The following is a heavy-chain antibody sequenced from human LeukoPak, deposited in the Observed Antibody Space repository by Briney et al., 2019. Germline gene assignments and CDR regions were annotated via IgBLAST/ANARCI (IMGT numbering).Heavy chain of an antibody. D-gene: IGHD4-17*01. CDR1: GGSISSYY. CDR2: IYTSGST. J-gene: IGHJ4*02. CDR3: ARLRSKYGDFYY. Sequence: SETLSLTCTVCGGSISSYYWSWIRQPAGKGLEWIGRIYTSGSTNYNPSLKSRVTMSVDTSKNQFSLKLSSVTAADTAVYYCARLRSKYGDFYYCGQGTLVTVSS. V-gene: IGHV4-4*07.